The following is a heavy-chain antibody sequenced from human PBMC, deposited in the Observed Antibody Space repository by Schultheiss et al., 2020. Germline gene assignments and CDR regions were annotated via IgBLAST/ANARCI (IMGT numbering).Heavy chain of an antibody. V-gene: IGHV1-2*02. CDR2: MNPNSGGT. CDR3: ARAGDGDGYID. Sequence: ASVKVSCKASGYTFTSYDINWVRQATGQGLEWMGWMNPNSGGTNYAQKFQGRVTMTRDTSISTAYMELSRLRSDDTAVYYCARAGDGDGYIDWGQGTLVNVSS. CDR1: GYTFTSYD. D-gene: IGHD5-24*01. J-gene: IGHJ4*02.